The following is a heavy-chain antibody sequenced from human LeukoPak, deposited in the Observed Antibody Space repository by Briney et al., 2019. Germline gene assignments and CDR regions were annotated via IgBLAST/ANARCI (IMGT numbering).Heavy chain of an antibody. CDR3: AKVRQFTAATGTGLDY. CDR1: GFTFSNYG. J-gene: IGHJ4*02. Sequence: GRSLRLSCAASGFTFSNYGMHWVRQTPGKGLDWVAVIWHDGSIKYYADSVRGRFTISIDNSMNTVYLQMNSLRAEDTAVYYCAKVRQFTAATGTGLDYWGQGTLVTVSS. D-gene: IGHD6-13*01. V-gene: IGHV3-33*03. CDR2: IWHDGSIK.